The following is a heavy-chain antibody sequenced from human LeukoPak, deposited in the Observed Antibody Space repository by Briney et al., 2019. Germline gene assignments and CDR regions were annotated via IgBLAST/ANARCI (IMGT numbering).Heavy chain of an antibody. Sequence: TGGSLRLSCAASGFTFTNAWMSWVRQAPGKGLEWVGRIKSKADGGTTDYAAPVRGRFSISRDDSKNTLYLQMNSLETEDIAVYYCTTSITMVRGVSDWSRYWYFDLWGRGTLVTVSS. CDR2: IKSKADGGTT. J-gene: IGHJ2*01. D-gene: IGHD3-10*01. V-gene: IGHV3-15*01. CDR1: GFTFTNAW. CDR3: TTSITMVRGVSDWSRYWYFDL.